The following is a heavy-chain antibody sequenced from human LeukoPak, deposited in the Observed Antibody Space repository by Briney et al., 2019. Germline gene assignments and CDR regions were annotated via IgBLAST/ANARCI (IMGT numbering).Heavy chain of an antibody. CDR1: GFTVSSNY. V-gene: IGHV3-66*01. Sequence: GGSLRLSCAASGFTVSSNYMSWVRQAPGKGLEWVSVIYSGGSTYYADSVKGRFTISRDNSRNTLFLQMNSLRVEDTAVYYCAVWNDERRLDYWGQGTLVTVSS. CDR2: IYSGGST. D-gene: IGHD1-1*01. CDR3: AVWNDERRLDY. J-gene: IGHJ4*02.